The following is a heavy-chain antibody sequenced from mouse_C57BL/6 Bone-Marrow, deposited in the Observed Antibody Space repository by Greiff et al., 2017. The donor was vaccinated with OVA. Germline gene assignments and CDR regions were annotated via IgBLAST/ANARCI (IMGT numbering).Heavy chain of an antibody. CDR2: FHPNSGST. D-gene: IGHD2-3*01. CDR1: GYTFTSYW. J-gene: IGHJ4*01. CDR3: SREGWLLMEY. V-gene: IGHV1-64*01. Sequence: QVQLQQPGAELVKPGASVKLSCKASGYTFTSYWMHWVKQRPGQGLEWIGMFHPNSGSTNYNEKFKSKATLTVDKSSSTAYMQLRSLTSEDSAGYYCSREGWLLMEYWGQGTSVTVSS.